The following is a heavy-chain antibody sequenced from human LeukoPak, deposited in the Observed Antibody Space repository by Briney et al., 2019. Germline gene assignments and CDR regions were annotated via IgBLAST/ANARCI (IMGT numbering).Heavy chain of an antibody. CDR1: GFTVSSNY. V-gene: IGHV3-66*01. J-gene: IGHJ6*02. D-gene: IGHD4-17*01. Sequence: PGGSLRLSCAASGFTVSSNYMSWVRQAPGKGLEWVSVIYSGGSTYYADSVKGRFTISRDNSKNTLYLQMNSLRAEDTAVYYCAKVVRGYGDSVWGQGTTVTVSS. CDR3: AKVVRGYGDSV. CDR2: IYSGGST.